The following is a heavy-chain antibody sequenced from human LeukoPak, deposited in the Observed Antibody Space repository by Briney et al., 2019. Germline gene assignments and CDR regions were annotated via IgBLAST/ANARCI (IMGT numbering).Heavy chain of an antibody. CDR1: GYTFTNYG. D-gene: IGHD4-17*01. Sequence: ASVKVSCKASGYTFTNYGISWVRQAPGQGLEWMGWISANNGNRNYALKLQDRVSMTTDTSTSTAYMELRSLRSDDTAVYYCAKGGSLITVTHFDYWGQGTLVTVSS. CDR3: AKGGSLITVTHFDY. CDR2: ISANNGNR. V-gene: IGHV1-18*01. J-gene: IGHJ4*02.